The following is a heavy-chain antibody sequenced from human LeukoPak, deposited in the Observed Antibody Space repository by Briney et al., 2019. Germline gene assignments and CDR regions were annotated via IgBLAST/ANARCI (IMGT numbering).Heavy chain of an antibody. CDR3: ARAVGYCSGGSCYPIWYFDY. CDR2: IYYSGST. CDR1: GGSVSSGSYY. V-gene: IGHV4-61*01. J-gene: IGHJ4*02. D-gene: IGHD2-15*01. Sequence: SETLSLTCAVSGGSVSSGSYYWSWIRQPPGKGLEWIGYIYYSGSTNYNPSLKSRVTISVDTSKNQFSLKLSSVTAADTAVYYCARAVGYCSGGSCYPIWYFDYWGQGTLVTVSS.